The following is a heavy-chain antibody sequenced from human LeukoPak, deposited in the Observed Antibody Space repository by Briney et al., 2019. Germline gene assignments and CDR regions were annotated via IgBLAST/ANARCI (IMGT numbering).Heavy chain of an antibody. Sequence: GGSLRLSCAASGFTFNSYGMHWVRQAPGKGLEWVAFIRYDGSNKYYADSVKGRFTISRDNSKNTLYLQMNSLRAEDTAVYYCAKERLPNIVVVVACFDYWGQGTLVTVSS. V-gene: IGHV3-30*02. CDR3: AKERLPNIVVVVACFDY. CDR2: IRYDGSNK. D-gene: IGHD2-15*01. J-gene: IGHJ4*02. CDR1: GFTFNSYG.